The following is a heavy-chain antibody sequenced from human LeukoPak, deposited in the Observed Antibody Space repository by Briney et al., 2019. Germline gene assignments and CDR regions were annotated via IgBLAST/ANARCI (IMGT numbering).Heavy chain of an antibody. Sequence: GGSLKISCKGSGYRFTSYWIVWVRQMPGKGLEWMGIIYPGDSDTRYSPSFQGQVTISADKSISTAYLQRSSLKASDTAMYYCARPTRYYYGSGSYYLTDYWGQGTLVTVSS. J-gene: IGHJ4*02. V-gene: IGHV5-51*01. CDR1: GYRFTSYW. CDR3: ARPTRYYYGSGSYYLTDY. D-gene: IGHD3-10*01. CDR2: IYPGDSDT.